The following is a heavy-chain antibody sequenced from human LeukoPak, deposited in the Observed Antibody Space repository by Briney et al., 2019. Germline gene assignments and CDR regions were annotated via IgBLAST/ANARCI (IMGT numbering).Heavy chain of an antibody. V-gene: IGHV3-74*01. CDR2: VNSDGIST. CDR1: GFTLSSYW. CDR3: ARVLSGWYYFDY. D-gene: IGHD6-19*01. J-gene: IGHJ4*02. Sequence: GGSLRLSCAASGFTLSSYWMHWVRQAPGKGLVWVSRVNSDGISTSYADSVKGRFTISRDNAKNTLYLQMNSLRAEDTAVYYCARVLSGWYYFDYWGQGTLVTVSS.